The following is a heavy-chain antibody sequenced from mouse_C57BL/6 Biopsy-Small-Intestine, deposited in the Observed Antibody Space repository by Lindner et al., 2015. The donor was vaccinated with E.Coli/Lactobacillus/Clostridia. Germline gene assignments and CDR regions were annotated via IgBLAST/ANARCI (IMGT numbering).Heavy chain of an antibody. CDR2: ISPDTGGT. Sequence: SVKVSCKASGYTFNDYRIYWVRQAPGQGLEFMGWISPDTGGTNYAQKFRGRVTMTRATSISTAYMELSRLRSDDTAIYYCARDRVVEVPIAQDYYYAIDVWGQGTTVTVSS. CDR3: ARDRVVEVPIAQDYYYAIDV. V-gene: IGHV1-84*02. D-gene: IGHD1-1*02. CDR1: GYTFNDYR. J-gene: IGHJ1*01.